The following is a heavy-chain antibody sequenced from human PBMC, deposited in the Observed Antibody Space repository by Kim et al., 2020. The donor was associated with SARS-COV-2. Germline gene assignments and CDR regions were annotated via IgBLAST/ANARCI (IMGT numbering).Heavy chain of an antibody. CDR1: GFTVSSNY. D-gene: IGHD3-10*01. V-gene: IGHV3-53*01. Sequence: GGSLRLSCAASGFTVSSNYMSWVRQAPGKGLEWVSVIYSGGSTYYADSVKGRFTISRDNSKNTLYLQMNSLRAEDTAVYYCARDDAYGSGTAGDYWGQGTLVTVSS. CDR3: ARDDAYGSGTAGDY. CDR2: IYSGGST. J-gene: IGHJ4*02.